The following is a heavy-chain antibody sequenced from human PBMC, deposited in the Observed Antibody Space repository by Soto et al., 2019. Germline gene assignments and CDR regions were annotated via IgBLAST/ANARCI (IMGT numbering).Heavy chain of an antibody. D-gene: IGHD3-22*01. CDR3: SSFHYYDTSGRGPV. J-gene: IGHJ4*02. CDR2: IIPILITT. CDR1: GDTFSSYA. V-gene: IGHV1-69*06. Sequence: QEQLVQSGPEVKKPGSSVKISCKASGDTFSSYAISWVRQAHGQGLEWMGGIIPILITTNYAQKFQGRVTISADKSARTAYLELRSLTSEDTALYYCSSFHYYDTSGRGPVWGQGTLVTVS.